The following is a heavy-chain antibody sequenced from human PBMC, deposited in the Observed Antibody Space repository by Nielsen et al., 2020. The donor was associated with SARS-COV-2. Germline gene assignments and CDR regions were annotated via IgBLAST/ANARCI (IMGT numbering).Heavy chain of an antibody. J-gene: IGHJ6*02. CDR1: GFTFSSHA. V-gene: IGHV3-30*04. D-gene: IGHD6-19*01. CDR2: ISYDGSNE. CDR3: AKGSTSGWSYYYYYGMDV. Sequence: GESLKISCAASGFTFSSHAMHWVRQAPGKGLEWVAIISYDGSNEYYADSVKGRFTISRDNSKNTLYLQMNSLRAEDTAVYYCAKGSTSGWSYYYYYGMDVWGQGTTVTVSS.